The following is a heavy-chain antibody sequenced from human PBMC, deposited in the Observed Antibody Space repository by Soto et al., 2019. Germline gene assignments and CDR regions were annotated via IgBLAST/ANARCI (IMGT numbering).Heavy chain of an antibody. CDR1: GDSSSTYY. Sequence: QVQLQESGPGLVKASVTLSLTCSVSGDSSSTYYWGGIRQPPGKGLEWIGYINYSGRTNHNPSLKSRVTTSVDTSKNQFSLKLSSVTAADTAVYYCARSFCSDSVSCNWFDPWGQGTLVTVTS. CDR3: ARSFCSDSVSCNWFDP. V-gene: IGHV4-59*01. J-gene: IGHJ5*02. CDR2: INYSGRT. D-gene: IGHD2-15*01.